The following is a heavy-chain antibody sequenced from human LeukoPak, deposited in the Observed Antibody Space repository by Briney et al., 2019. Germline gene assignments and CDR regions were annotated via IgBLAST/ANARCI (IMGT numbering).Heavy chain of an antibody. D-gene: IGHD2-15*01. J-gene: IGHJ4*02. CDR1: GYTFTSYG. V-gene: IGHV1-18*01. CDR2: ISAHNGNT. CDR3: ARGYYCSGGSCYSGCFDN. Sequence: ASVKVSCKASGYTFTSYGISWVRQAPGQGLEWMGWISAHNGNTKYAQKLQGRAIMTTDTSTSTAYMELRNLRSDDTAVYYCARGYYCSGGSCYSGCFDNWGQGTLVTVSS.